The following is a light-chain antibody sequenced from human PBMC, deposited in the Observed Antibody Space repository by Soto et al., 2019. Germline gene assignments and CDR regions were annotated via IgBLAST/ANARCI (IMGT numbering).Light chain of an antibody. CDR1: QSISTW. V-gene: IGKV1-5*01. J-gene: IGKJ4*01. Sequence: DIQLTQSPSILSASVGDRVTITCRASQSISTWLAWYQQKPGKAPKLLIFDASTLESGVPSRFSGSGSGTEFTLTSSSLQPDDFAPYFCQQYNCYSQGLTFGGGTKVEIK. CDR2: DAS. CDR3: QQYNCYSQGLT.